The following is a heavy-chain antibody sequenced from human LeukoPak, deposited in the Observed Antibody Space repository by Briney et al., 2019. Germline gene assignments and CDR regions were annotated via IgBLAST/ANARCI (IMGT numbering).Heavy chain of an antibody. CDR2: IYYSGST. CDR3: ARVPTLGYGTKFDY. J-gene: IGHJ4*02. Sequence: SETLSLTCTVSGGSISSYYWSWIRQPPGKGLEWIGYIYYSGSTNYNPSLKSRVTISVDTSKNQFSLKLSSVTAADTAVYYCARVPTLGYGTKFDYWGQGTLVTVSS. V-gene: IGHV4-59*08. D-gene: IGHD5-12*01. CDR1: GGSISSYY.